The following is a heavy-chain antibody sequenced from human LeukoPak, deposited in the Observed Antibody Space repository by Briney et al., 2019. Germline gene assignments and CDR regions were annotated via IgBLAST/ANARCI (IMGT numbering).Heavy chain of an antibody. Sequence: PGGSLRLSCAASGFTFSSYAMHWVRQAPGKGLEYVSAISSNGGSTYYANSVKGRFTISRDNSENTLYLQMGSLRTEDMAVYYCARVQEAVAGTRGAFDIWGQGTMVTVSS. D-gene: IGHD6-19*01. CDR2: ISSNGGST. V-gene: IGHV3-64*01. J-gene: IGHJ3*02. CDR1: GFTFSSYA. CDR3: ARVQEAVAGTRGAFDI.